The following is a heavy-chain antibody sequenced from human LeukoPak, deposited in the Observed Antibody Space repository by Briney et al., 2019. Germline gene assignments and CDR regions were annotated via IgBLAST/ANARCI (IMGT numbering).Heavy chain of an antibody. J-gene: IGHJ4*02. Sequence: SSQTLSLTCTVSGGSISSGSYYWSWIRQPAGKGLEWIGRIYTSGSTNYNPSLKSRLTMSIDSSKKQFSLKLGSVTSADTAVYYCARYRRHGQNGLDYWGQGMLVTVSS. CDR1: GGSISSGSYY. V-gene: IGHV4-61*02. CDR3: ARYRRHGQNGLDY. CDR2: IYTSGST. D-gene: IGHD5-24*01.